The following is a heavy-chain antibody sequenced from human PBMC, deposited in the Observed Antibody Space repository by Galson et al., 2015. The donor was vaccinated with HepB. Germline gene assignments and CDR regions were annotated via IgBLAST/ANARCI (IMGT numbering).Heavy chain of an antibody. CDR1: GYTFTNYW. J-gene: IGHJ4*02. CDR3: ARRGRLGYCSSTNCFHFDS. Sequence: QSGAEVKKPGESLKISCKGSGYTFTNYWIGWVRQMPGKGLEWMGIIYPGDSDTRFSPSFQGQVTISAEKSISTAYLQWSSLKASDTAIYYCARRGRLGYCSSTNCFHFDSWGQGTLVTVSS. CDR2: IYPGDSDT. D-gene: IGHD2-2*01. V-gene: IGHV5-51*03.